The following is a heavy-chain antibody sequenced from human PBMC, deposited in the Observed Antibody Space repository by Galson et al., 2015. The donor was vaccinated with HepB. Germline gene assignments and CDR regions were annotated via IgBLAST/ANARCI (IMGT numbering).Heavy chain of an antibody. Sequence: TLSLTCAVYGGSFSGYYWSWIRQPPGKGLEWIGEINHSGSTNYNPSLKSRVTISVDTSKNQFSLKLSSVTAADTAVYYCARGLKRRARFTLGYWGQGTLVTVSS. CDR2: INHSGST. CDR3: ARGLKRRARFTLGY. J-gene: IGHJ4*02. V-gene: IGHV4-34*01. CDR1: GGSFSGYY. D-gene: IGHD1-26*01.